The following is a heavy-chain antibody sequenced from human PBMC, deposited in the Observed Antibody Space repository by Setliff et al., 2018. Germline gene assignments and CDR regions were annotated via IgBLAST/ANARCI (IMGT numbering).Heavy chain of an antibody. CDR2: IYPGDSHT. J-gene: IGHJ4*02. CDR1: GYSFPSYW. V-gene: IGHV5-51*01. D-gene: IGHD6-25*01. CDR3: ARLGRNNSAPPGDY. Sequence: GESLKISCKASGYSFPSYWIGWVRQVPGKGLEWMGIIYPGDSHTRYSPSFQGQVTISADKSILTAFLQWTYLKASDSATYYCARLGRNNSAPPGDYWGQGTLVTVSS.